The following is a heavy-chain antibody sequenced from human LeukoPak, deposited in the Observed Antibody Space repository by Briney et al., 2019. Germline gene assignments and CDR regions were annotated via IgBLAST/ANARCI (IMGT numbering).Heavy chain of an antibody. V-gene: IGHV4-59*01. Sequence: PSETLSLTCAVYGGSFSGYYWSWIRQPPGKGLEWIGYIYSSGSTNYNPSLKSRVTMSVDTSKNQFSLKVSSATAADTAVYYCARVFDSGSQAYFYYMDVWGKGTTVTISS. CDR3: ARVFDSGSQAYFYYMDV. CDR2: IYSSGST. J-gene: IGHJ6*03. D-gene: IGHD3-10*01. CDR1: GGSFSGYY.